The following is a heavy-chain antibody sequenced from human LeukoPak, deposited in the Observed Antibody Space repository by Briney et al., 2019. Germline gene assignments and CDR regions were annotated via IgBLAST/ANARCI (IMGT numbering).Heavy chain of an antibody. V-gene: IGHV4-59*12. CDR3: ARSPRSSGYYVDY. J-gene: IGHJ4*02. CDR1: GGSISSYY. D-gene: IGHD3-22*01. CDR2: IYYSGST. Sequence: PSETLSLTCTVSGGSISSYYWNWIRQPPGKGLEWIGYIYYSGSTNYNPSLKSRVTISVDTSKNQFSLKLSSVTAADTAVYYCARSPRSSGYYVDYWGQGTLVTVSS.